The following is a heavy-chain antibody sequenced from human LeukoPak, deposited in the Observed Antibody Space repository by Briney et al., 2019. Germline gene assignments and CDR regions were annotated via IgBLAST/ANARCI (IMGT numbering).Heavy chain of an antibody. CDR3: ARMDIAASGPDNWFDP. J-gene: IGHJ5*02. Sequence: ASVKVSCKASGYTFTGYYMHWVRQAPGQGLEWMGWINPNSGNTGYAQNFQGRVTMTRNTSISTAYMELSSLRSEDTAVYYCARMDIAASGPDNWFDPWGQGTLVTVSS. V-gene: IGHV1-8*02. D-gene: IGHD6-13*01. CDR2: INPNSGNT. CDR1: GYTFTGYY.